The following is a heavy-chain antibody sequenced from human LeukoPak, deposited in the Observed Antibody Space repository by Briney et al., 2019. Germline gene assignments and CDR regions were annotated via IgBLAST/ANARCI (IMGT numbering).Heavy chain of an antibody. CDR1: GGSISSNY. CDR2: IYNTGST. D-gene: IGHD6-13*01. Sequence: SETLSLTCTVSGGSISSNYWNWIRQPAGKGLEWIGRIYNTGSTNYNPSLESRVTMPVGTSKNQFSLKLSSVTAADTAVYYCVRAKISTAGVWLFDPWGQGTLITVSS. CDR3: VRAKISTAGVWLFDP. J-gene: IGHJ5*02. V-gene: IGHV4-4*07.